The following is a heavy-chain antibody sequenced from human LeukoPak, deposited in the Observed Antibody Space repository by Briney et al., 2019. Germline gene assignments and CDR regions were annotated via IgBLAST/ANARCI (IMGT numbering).Heavy chain of an antibody. V-gene: IGHV3-23*01. J-gene: IGHJ4*02. Sequence: PGGSLRLSCAASGFTFSSYAMSWVRQAPGKGLEWVSAISGSGGSTYYADSVKGRFTISRDNSKNTLYLQMNSLGAEDTAVYYCAQASIAATGIFDYWGQGTPVTVSS. D-gene: IGHD6-13*01. CDR2: ISGSGGST. CDR3: AQASIAATGIFDY. CDR1: GFTFSSYA.